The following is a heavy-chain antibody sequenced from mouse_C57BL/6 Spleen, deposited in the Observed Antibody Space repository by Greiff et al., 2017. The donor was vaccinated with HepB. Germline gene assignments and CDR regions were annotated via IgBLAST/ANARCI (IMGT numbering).Heavy chain of an antibody. D-gene: IGHD1-1*01. CDR3: AIGNDYYGSSYGFAY. CDR1: GYTFTSYW. J-gene: IGHJ3*01. V-gene: IGHV1-74*01. Sequence: QVQLKQPGAELVKPGASVKVSCKASGYTFTSYWMHWVKQRPGQGLEWIGRIHPSDSDTNYNQKFKGKATLTVDKSSSTAYMQLSSLTSEDSAVYYCAIGNDYYGSSYGFAYWGQGTLVTVSA. CDR2: IHPSDSDT.